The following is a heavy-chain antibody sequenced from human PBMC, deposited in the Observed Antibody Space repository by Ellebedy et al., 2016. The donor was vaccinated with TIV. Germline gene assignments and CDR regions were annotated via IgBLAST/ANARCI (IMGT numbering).Heavy chain of an antibody. CDR2: ISGSGGST. CDR1: GFTFTNYA. V-gene: IGHV3-23*01. CDR3: AKRDLVAGAGEC. D-gene: IGHD6-19*01. Sequence: GGSLRLXXVPSGFTFTNYAMGWVRQAPGKGLEWVSLISGSGGSTYYAGSVKGRFTISRDNSKNTLYLLMNSLRADDTAVYYCAKRDLVAGAGECWGQGTLVTVSS. J-gene: IGHJ1*01.